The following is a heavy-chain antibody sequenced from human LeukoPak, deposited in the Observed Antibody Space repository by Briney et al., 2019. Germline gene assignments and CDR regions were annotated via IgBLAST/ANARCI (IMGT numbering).Heavy chain of an antibody. D-gene: IGHD4-17*01. V-gene: IGHV4-59*08. CDR3: ARGPPDGDYFDY. CDR2: IYYSGST. Sequence: SETLSLTCTVSGGSISGYYWSWIRHPPGKGLEWIGYIYYSGSTNYNPSLESRVTISVDTSNNQFSLKLSSVTAADTAVYYCARGPPDGDYFDYWGQGTLVTVSS. J-gene: IGHJ4*02. CDR1: GGSISGYY.